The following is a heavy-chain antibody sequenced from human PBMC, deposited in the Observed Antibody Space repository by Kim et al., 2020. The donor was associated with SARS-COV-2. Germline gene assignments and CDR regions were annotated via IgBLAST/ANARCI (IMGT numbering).Heavy chain of an antibody. J-gene: IGHJ4*02. V-gene: IGHV1-18*01. CDR2: ISTYNGDT. CDR3: ATGGQDDY. Sequence: VSCKASGYTFTSYGFSWVRQAPGQGLEWMGWISTYNGDTNYAQEFQGRVTMTTDTSTSTAYMELRRLRSDDTAVYYCATGGQDDYWGQGTLVTVPS. CDR1: GYTFTSYG.